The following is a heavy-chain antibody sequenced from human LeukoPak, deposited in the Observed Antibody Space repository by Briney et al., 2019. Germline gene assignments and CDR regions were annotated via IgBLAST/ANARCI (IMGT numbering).Heavy chain of an antibody. CDR3: ARLSTVTSQNFDY. D-gene: IGHD4-11*01. V-gene: IGHV4-38-2*02. Sequence: SETLSLTCTVSNYSISSGYYWGWIRQPPGQGLEWIGSIYYSGSTYYNPSLKSRVTISVDTSKNQFSLKLSSVTAADTAVYYCARLSTVTSQNFDYWGQGTLVTVSS. CDR1: NYSISSGYY. CDR2: IYYSGST. J-gene: IGHJ4*02.